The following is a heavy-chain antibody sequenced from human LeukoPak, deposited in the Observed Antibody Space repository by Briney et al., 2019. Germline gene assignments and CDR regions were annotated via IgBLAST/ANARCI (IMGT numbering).Heavy chain of an antibody. V-gene: IGHV4-38-2*01. Sequence: KPSETLSLTCAVSGYSISSGYYLGWIRQPPGKGLEWIGSIYHSGSTYYNPSLKSRVTISVDTSKNQFSLKLSSVTAADTAVYYCARIGGYCSSTSCLYYLDYWGQGTLVTVSS. D-gene: IGHD2-2*01. J-gene: IGHJ4*02. CDR2: IYHSGST. CDR3: ARIGGYCSSTSCLYYLDY. CDR1: GYSISSGYY.